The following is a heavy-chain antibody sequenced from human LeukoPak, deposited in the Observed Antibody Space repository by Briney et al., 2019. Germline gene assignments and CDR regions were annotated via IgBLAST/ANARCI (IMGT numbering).Heavy chain of an antibody. Sequence: PGRSRRLSCAASGFTFSSYAMHWVRQAPGKGLEWVAVISYDGSNKYYADSVKGRFTISRDNSKNTLYLQMNSLRAEDTAVYYCARRRVGPSWGVFDYWGQGTLVTVSS. CDR2: ISYDGSNK. D-gene: IGHD1-26*01. V-gene: IGHV3-30-3*01. CDR3: ARRRVGPSWGVFDY. J-gene: IGHJ4*02. CDR1: GFTFSSYA.